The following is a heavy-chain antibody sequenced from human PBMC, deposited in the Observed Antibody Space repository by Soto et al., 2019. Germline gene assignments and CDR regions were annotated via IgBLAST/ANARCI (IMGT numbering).Heavy chain of an antibody. Sequence: SEILSLTYTVSGGSISSGNYYWSWIRQPPGKGLEWIGFISYSGSAYYNPSLKSRVTISVDTSKNQFSLKLSSVTAADTAVYYCARNRYDILTSSPLMDVWGQGTLVTVSS. CDR1: GGSISSGNYY. CDR2: ISYSGSA. CDR3: ARNRYDILTSSPLMDV. J-gene: IGHJ4*02. D-gene: IGHD3-9*01. V-gene: IGHV4-30-4*02.